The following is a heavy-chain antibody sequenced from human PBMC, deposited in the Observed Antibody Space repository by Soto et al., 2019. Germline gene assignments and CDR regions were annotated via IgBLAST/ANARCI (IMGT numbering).Heavy chain of an antibody. CDR3: AKDLRTTISDYGMDV. CDR1: GFTFGSHG. V-gene: IGHV3-30*18. J-gene: IGHJ6*02. Sequence: VGSLRLSGVASGFTFGSHGMHWVRQARGKGLEWVAVISYDETNEHYVDSVKGRFTISRDNSKSILYLQMNRLRPEDTAVYKCAKDLRTTISDYGMDVWGQGTTVTVSS. CDR2: ISYDETNE.